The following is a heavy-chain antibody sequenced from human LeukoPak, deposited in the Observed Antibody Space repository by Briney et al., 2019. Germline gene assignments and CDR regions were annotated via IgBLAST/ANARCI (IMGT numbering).Heavy chain of an antibody. CDR3: ARDNSIADRGWWFDP. V-gene: IGHV1-46*01. CDR1: GYTFTGYY. J-gene: IGHJ5*02. CDR2: INPSGSST. D-gene: IGHD4-23*01. Sequence: ASVKVSCKASGYTFTGYYMHWVRQTPGQGLEWMGLINPSGSSTLYAEKFRGRIIMTRDMSTATDYMELSSLRSEDTAVYYCARDNSIADRGWWFDPWGQGTLVTVSS.